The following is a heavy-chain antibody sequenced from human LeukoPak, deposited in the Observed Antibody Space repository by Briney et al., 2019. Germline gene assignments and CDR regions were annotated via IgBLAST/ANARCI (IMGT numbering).Heavy chain of an antibody. CDR3: ARGYCSSTSCYFDY. D-gene: IGHD2-2*01. CDR1: GFTFSSYS. Sequence: PGGSLRLSCAASGFTFSSYSMNWVRQAPGKGLEWVSSISSSSSYIYYADSVKGRFTISRDNAKNSLYLQMNSLRAEDTALYYCARGYCSSTSCYFDYWGQGTLVTVSS. CDR2: ISSSSSYI. V-gene: IGHV3-21*04. J-gene: IGHJ4*02.